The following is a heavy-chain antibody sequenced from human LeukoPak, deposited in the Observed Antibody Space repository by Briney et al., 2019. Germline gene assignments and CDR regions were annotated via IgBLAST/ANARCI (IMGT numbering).Heavy chain of an antibody. V-gene: IGHV4-38-2*02. CDR1: GYSITSGNS. D-gene: IGHD1-26*01. J-gene: IGHJ4*02. CDR3: AREDLYSGSYYFDY. CDR2: IYHSGST. Sequence: SETLSLTCTVSGYSITSGNSWGWIRQPPGKGREWIGSIYHSGSTYYNPSLKSRVTISVDTSKNQFSLKLSSVTAADTAVYCCAREDLYSGSYYFDYWGQGTLVTVSS.